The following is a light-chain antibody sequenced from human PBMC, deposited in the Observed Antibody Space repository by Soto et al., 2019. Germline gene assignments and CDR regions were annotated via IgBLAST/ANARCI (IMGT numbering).Light chain of an antibody. Sequence: QLVLTQPPSASGTPGQRVSISCSGSSSNIGSNSVNWYQQLPGTAPKLLIYSDNLRPSGVPARFSGSKSGTSASLAISGLQSEDEIDYYCAAWEDTLNGVVFGGGTKLTVL. J-gene: IGLJ2*01. CDR3: AAWEDTLNGVV. CDR1: SSNIGSNS. CDR2: SDN. V-gene: IGLV1-44*01.